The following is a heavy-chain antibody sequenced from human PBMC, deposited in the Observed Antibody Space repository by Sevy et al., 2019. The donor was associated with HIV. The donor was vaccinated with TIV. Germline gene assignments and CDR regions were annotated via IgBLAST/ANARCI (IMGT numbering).Heavy chain of an antibody. J-gene: IGHJ6*03. V-gene: IGHV4-31*03. Sequence: SETLSLTYTVSGGSISSGGYYWSWIRQHPGKGLEWIGYIYYSGSTYYNPSLKSRVTISVDTSKNQFSLKLSSVTAADTAVYYCARGSYYYDSSWGYYMDVWGKGTTVTVSS. CDR2: IYYSGST. CDR1: GGSISSGGYY. CDR3: ARGSYYYDSSWGYYMDV. D-gene: IGHD3-22*01.